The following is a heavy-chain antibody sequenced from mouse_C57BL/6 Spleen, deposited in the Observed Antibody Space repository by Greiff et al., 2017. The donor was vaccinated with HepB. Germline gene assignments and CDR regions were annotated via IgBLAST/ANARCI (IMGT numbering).Heavy chain of an antibody. V-gene: IGHV5-4*01. CDR1: GFTFSSYA. Sequence: EVQLVESGGGLVKPGGSLKLSCAASGFTFSSYAMSWVRQTPEKRLEWVATISDGGSYTYYPDNVKGRFPIARDNAKNNLYLQMSHLKSEATDMYYCARDEGDCDDWYFDVWGTGTTVTVAS. CDR3: ARDEGDCDDWYFDV. J-gene: IGHJ1*03. CDR2: ISDGGSYT. D-gene: IGHD2-4*01.